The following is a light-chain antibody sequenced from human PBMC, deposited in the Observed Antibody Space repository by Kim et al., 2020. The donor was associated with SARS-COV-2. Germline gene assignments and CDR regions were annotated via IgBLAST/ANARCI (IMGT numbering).Light chain of an antibody. CDR2: QAS. J-gene: IGKJ2*01. CDR1: RDIRNF. CDR3: QQYESYPYT. V-gene: IGKV1-16*01. Sequence: SASVGDRVSITCRASRDIRNFVAWFQQQPGKPPKSLIYQASGLQTGVPSRFSGSGSGTYFTLTITNLQPEDFASYYCQQYESYPYTFGQGTKLEI.